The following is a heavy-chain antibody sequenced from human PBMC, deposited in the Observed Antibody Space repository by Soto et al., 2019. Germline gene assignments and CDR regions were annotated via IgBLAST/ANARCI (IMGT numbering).Heavy chain of an antibody. CDR1: GYTFTSHD. D-gene: IGHD1-26*01. V-gene: IGHV1-8*01. CDR2: MNPNSGHT. CDR3: ARDDSGFSGSHYIDYFNY. Sequence: GVSVKVSSKASGYTFTSHDINWMRQATGQGLEWMGWMNPNSGHTNYAQKFQGRVTMTRDTSISTAYMELTNLRSEDTAVYYCARDDSGFSGSHYIDYFNYWGQGALVTVSS. J-gene: IGHJ4*02.